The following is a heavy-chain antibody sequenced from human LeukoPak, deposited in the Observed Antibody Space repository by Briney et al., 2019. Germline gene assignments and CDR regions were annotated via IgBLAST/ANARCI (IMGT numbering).Heavy chain of an antibody. V-gene: IGHV4-39*07. Sequence: PSETLSLTCTVSGGSISSSSYYWGWIRQPPGKGLEWIGCIYYIGSTHYNPSLKSRVTISVDTSKNQFSLKLSSVTGADTAVYYCARLGDFRGVYWGQGALVTVSS. CDR2: IYYIGST. CDR3: ARLGDFRGVY. J-gene: IGHJ4*02. D-gene: IGHD3-10*01. CDR1: GGSISSSSYY.